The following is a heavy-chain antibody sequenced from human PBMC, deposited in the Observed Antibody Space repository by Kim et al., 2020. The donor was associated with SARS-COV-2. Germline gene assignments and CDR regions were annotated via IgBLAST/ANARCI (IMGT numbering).Heavy chain of an antibody. D-gene: IGHD6-6*01. J-gene: IGHJ4*02. CDR1: GGSFSGYY. CDR3: ASRWAARRYIDY. CDR2: INHSGST. V-gene: IGHV4-34*01. Sequence: SETLSLTCAVYGGSFSGYYWSWIRQPPGKGLEWIGEINHSGSTNYNPSLKSRVTISVDTSKNQFSLKLSSVTAADTAVYYCASRWAARRYIDYWGQGTLVTVSS.